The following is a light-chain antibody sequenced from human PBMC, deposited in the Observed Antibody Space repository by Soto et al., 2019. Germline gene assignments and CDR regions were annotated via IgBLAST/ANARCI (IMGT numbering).Light chain of an antibody. V-gene: IGKV3-20*01. J-gene: IGKJ1*01. Sequence: EIVLTQSPGTLSLSPWERATLSCRASQSVSSSYLGWYQQKPGQAPRLVIYGASSRATGIPDRFSGSGSGTDFTLTISRLEPEDFAVYYCQQYGSSPRTFGQGTKVDIK. CDR1: QSVSSSY. CDR2: GAS. CDR3: QQYGSSPRT.